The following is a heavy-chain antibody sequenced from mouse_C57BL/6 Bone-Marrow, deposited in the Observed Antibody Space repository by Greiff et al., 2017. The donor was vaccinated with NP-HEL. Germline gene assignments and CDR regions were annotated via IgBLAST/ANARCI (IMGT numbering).Heavy chain of an antibody. CDR1: GFTFTDYY. CDR2: IRNKANGYTT. V-gene: IGHV7-3*01. D-gene: IGHD4-1*02. CDR3: ARASTGFEYYYAMDY. J-gene: IGHJ4*01. Sequence: EVMLVESGGGLVQPGGSLSLSCAASGFTFTDYYMSWVRQPPGKALEWLGFIRNKANGYTTEYSASVKGRFTISRDNSQSILYLQMNALRAEDSATYYCARASTGFEYYYAMDYWGQGTSVTVSS.